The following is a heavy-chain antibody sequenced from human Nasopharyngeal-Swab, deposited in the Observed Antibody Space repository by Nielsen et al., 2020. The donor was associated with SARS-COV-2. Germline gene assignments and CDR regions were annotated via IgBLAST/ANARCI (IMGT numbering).Heavy chain of an antibody. V-gene: IGHV3-11*06. CDR3: ARCSPSKCHLGNGLDV. D-gene: IGHD2-15*01. Sequence: GGSLRLSCAASGFTFSDYYMSWIRQAPGKGLEWVSYISSSSSYTNYADSVKGRFTISRDNAKNSLYLQMNSLRAEDTAVYYCARCSPSKCHLGNGLDVWGQGTTVTVSS. CDR2: ISSSSSYT. J-gene: IGHJ6*02. CDR1: GFTFSDYY.